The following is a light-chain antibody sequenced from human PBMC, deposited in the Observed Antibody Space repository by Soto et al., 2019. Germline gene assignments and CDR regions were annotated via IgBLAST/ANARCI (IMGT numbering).Light chain of an antibody. Sequence: SALTQPASVSGSPGQSITISCTGTSSDIGGYYYVSWYQHHPGKAPKLMIYQVTNRPSGVSHRFSGSKSGNTASLTISGLQADDEADYYCTSYSSTNTFYVFGAGTKVTV. V-gene: IGLV2-14*01. J-gene: IGLJ1*01. CDR1: SSDIGGYYY. CDR3: TSYSSTNTFYV. CDR2: QVT.